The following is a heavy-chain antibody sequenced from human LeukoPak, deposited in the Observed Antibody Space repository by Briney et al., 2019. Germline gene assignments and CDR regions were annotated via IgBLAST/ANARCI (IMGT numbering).Heavy chain of an antibody. Sequence: SETLSLTCAVYGGSFSDYSWSGIRQPPGKGPEWIAEINHSGNTDYIPSLKSRVTISVDTSKNQFSLKLTSVTAADTAVYYCARGPDSGSYYAWFDPWGQGTLVTVSS. V-gene: IGHV4-34*01. J-gene: IGHJ5*02. CDR2: INHSGNT. D-gene: IGHD1-26*01. CDR3: ARGPDSGSYYAWFDP. CDR1: GGSFSDYS.